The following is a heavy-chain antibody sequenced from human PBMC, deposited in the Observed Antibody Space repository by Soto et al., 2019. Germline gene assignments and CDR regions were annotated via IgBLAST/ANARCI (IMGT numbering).Heavy chain of an antibody. J-gene: IGHJ4*02. V-gene: IGHV1-69*01. Sequence: QVQLVQSGAEVKKPGSSVKVSCKASGGTFSSYAISWVRQAPGQGLEWMGGIIPIFGTANYAQKFQGRVTITADESTSTAYMGLSSLRSEDTGVYYCARVRYYDSSGYSEFDYWGQGTLVTVSS. CDR1: GGTFSSYA. CDR2: IIPIFGTA. D-gene: IGHD3-22*01. CDR3: ARVRYYDSSGYSEFDY.